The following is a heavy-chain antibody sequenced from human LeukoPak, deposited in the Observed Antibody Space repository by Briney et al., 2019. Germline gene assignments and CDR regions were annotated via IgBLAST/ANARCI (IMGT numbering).Heavy chain of an antibody. CDR2: IWYDGSKK. CDR3: ASAGSPHGY. CDR1: GLTFSTSG. V-gene: IGHV3-33*01. D-gene: IGHD6-13*01. Sequence: GRSLRLSCAASGLTFSTSGFRWVRQAPGKGLEWVAVIWYDGSKKYYADSVKGRFPISRDNSKNTVYLQMNSLRVEDTAVYYCASAGSPHGYWGQGTLVTVSS. J-gene: IGHJ4*02.